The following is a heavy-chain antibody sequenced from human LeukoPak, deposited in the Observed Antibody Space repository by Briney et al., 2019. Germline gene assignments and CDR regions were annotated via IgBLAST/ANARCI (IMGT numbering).Heavy chain of an antibody. CDR1: GDSIGSIGHN. V-gene: IGHV4-39*07. CDR2: VYYTGRT. Sequence: SETLSLTCSVSGDSIGSIGHNWAWFRQPPRKRPEWIGSVYYTGRTYFNPSLKSRVTISSDTSKNLLSLNMTSVTAADTALYFCAKDDKNWNYDRWGQGTLVSVSS. J-gene: IGHJ5*02. CDR3: AKDDKNWNYDR. D-gene: IGHD1-7*01.